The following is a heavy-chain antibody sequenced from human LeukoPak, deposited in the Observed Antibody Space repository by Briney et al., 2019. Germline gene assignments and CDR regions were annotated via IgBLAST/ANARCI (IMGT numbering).Heavy chain of an antibody. CDR3: ARDRREGRSPGFWSGYPPYYYYGMDV. CDR2: IYYSGST. CDR1: GGSISSGGYY. Sequence: PSETLSLTCTVSGGSISSGGYYWIWIRQHPGKGLVGIGYIYYSGSTNYTPSLQSPVTTSVDTSKNQFSLKLSSVTSADTAVYYCARDRREGRSPGFWSGYPPYYYYGMDVWGQGTTVTVSS. V-gene: IGHV4-31*01. J-gene: IGHJ6*02. D-gene: IGHD3-3*01.